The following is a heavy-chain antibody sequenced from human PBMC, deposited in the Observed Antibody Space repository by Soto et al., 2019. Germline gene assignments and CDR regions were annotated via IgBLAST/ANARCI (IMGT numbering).Heavy chain of an antibody. J-gene: IGHJ1*01. CDR3: AKDACRVSLRRAPA. CDR2: LSGSGGTT. Sequence: GGSLRLSCAASGFTFSSYAMSWVRQTPGKGLEWVSTLSGSGGTTYYADSVKGQFTISRDNSKSTLYLQMNSLRAEDTAVYYCAKDACRVSLRRAPAWGQGTLVTVSS. V-gene: IGHV3-23*01. D-gene: IGHD3-10*01. CDR1: GFTFSSYA.